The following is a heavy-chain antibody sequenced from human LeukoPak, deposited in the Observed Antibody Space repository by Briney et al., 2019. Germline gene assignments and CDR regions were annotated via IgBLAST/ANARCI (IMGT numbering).Heavy chain of an antibody. CDR1: GYTFTSYY. Sequence: ASVKVSFKASGYTFTSYYIHWVRQAPVQGLEWMGIINPSGGSTSYAQKFQGRVTMTSDTSTSTVYMELSSLRSEDTAVYYCASEDSSGSPRDDAFDVWGQGTMVTVSS. CDR2: INPSGGST. D-gene: IGHD3-10*01. CDR3: ASEDSSGSPRDDAFDV. V-gene: IGHV1-46*01. J-gene: IGHJ3*01.